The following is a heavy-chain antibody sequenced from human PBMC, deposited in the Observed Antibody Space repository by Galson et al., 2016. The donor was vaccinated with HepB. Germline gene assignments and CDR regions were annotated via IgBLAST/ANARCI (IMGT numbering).Heavy chain of an antibody. V-gene: IGHV3-23*01. Sequence: SLRLSCAASGFTFSSYAMTWVRQAPGKGLEWVSGISGSGGSTYYADSVKGRFTISSDNSKNTLYLQMNILRAEDTAVFYCAKGYGIFDYWGQGTLVTVSS. CDR1: GFTFSSYA. J-gene: IGHJ4*02. D-gene: IGHD1-1*01. CDR2: ISGSGGST. CDR3: AKGYGIFDY.